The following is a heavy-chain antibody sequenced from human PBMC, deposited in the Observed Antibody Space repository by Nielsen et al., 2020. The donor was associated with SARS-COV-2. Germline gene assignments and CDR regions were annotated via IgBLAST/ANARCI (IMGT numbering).Heavy chain of an antibody. CDR1: GFTFSSFG. D-gene: IGHD4/OR15-4a*01. J-gene: IGHJ4*02. Sequence: GESLKISCAASGFTFSSFGMQWVRQAPGKGLEWVALIWYDGSQKYYVDSVKGRFTISRDNSKNTLYLQMNSLRAEDTAVYYCAKDRAGATYARFDLWGQGTLVTVSS. V-gene: IGHV3-33*06. CDR3: AKDRAGATYARFDL. CDR2: IWYDGSQK.